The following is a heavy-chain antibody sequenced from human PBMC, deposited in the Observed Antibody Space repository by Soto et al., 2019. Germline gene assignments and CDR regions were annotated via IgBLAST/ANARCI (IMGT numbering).Heavy chain of an antibody. J-gene: IGHJ3*01. D-gene: IGHD2-2*01. Sequence: VGSLRLSCASSVCNFEPYYMACIRHSPGKWLQWVAYISPRSTVIEYADSVKGRFTISRDNAKNSLYLQMDSLRAEDSAVYYCLRRSTFEYFIAFDGSGQGTVVNVS. CDR1: VCNFEPYY. V-gene: IGHV3-11*01. CDR2: ISPRSTVI. CDR3: LRRSTFEYFIAFDG.